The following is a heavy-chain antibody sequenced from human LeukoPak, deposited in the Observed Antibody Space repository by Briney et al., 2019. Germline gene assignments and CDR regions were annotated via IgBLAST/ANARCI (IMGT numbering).Heavy chain of an antibody. D-gene: IGHD5/OR15-5a*01. CDR2: INQDGGQT. CDR3: ARDVSY. J-gene: IGHJ4*02. CDR1: GFTFSSYW. V-gene: IGHV3-7*01. Sequence: PGGSLRLSCAASGFTFSSYWMSWVRQAPGKGLEWVAGINQDGGQTYYVDSVRGRFTISRDNAKSSLYLQMYSLRAEDTAVYYCARDVSYWGQGTLVTVSS.